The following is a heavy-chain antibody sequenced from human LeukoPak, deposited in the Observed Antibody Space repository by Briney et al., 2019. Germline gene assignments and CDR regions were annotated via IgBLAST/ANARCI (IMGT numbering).Heavy chain of an antibody. Sequence: GGSLRLSCAASGFTFSSYAMSWVRQAPGKGLEWVSAISGSGGSTYYADSVKGRFTISRDNSKNTLYLQMNSLRAEDTAVYYCAKTKYSSSWYGGDYWGQGTLVTVSS. D-gene: IGHD6-13*01. CDR1: GFTFSSYA. CDR3: AKTKYSSSWYGGDY. V-gene: IGHV3-23*01. J-gene: IGHJ4*02. CDR2: ISGSGGST.